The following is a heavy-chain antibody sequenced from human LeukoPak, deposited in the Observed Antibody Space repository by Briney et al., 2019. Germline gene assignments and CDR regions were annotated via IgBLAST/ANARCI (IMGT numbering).Heavy chain of an antibody. V-gene: IGHV3-23*01. CDR3: AKDHGGSYYSSEDWFDP. CDR2: ISGGGGDT. CDR1: GFTFSSYA. D-gene: IGHD1-26*01. J-gene: IGHJ5*02. Sequence: GGSLRLFCAASGFTFSSYAMSWVRQAPGKGLEWVPTISGGGGDTYYTDSVKGRFTISRDNSKNTLYLQMSSLRAEDTALYYCAKDHGGSYYSSEDWFDPWGQGTLVTVSS.